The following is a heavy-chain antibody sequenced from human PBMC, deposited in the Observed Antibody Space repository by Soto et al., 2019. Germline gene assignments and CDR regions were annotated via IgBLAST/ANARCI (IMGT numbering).Heavy chain of an antibody. CDR2: ISGSDGSA. CDR3: VKDWTGATCPCMDV. V-gene: IGHV3-23*01. D-gene: IGHD2-8*02. Sequence: EVQLLESGGGLVQPGGSLSLSCAASGFTFNNYAMTWVRQAPGKGLEWVSTISGSDGSAYYADSVKGRFTISRDNSKNALYLQMSSLRAEDTALYYCVKDWTGATCPCMDVWGQGTTVTGSS. CDR1: GFTFNNYA. J-gene: IGHJ6*01.